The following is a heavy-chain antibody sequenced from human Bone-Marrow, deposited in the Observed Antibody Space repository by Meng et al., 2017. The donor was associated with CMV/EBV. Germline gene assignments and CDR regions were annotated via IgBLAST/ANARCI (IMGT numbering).Heavy chain of an antibody. CDR2: ISYDGSLK. Sequence: GGSLRLSCAASGFTFRSYSMHWVRQTPGKGLEWVAVISYDGSLKYYGDSVKGRITISRDNSKNTVYLQVDSLRTEDSAVYYCARDDGRFGEFLNYYCGMDVWGQGTTVTVSS. CDR1: GFTFRSYS. D-gene: IGHD3-10*01. CDR3: ARDDGRFGEFLNYYCGMDV. V-gene: IGHV3-30*04. J-gene: IGHJ6*02.